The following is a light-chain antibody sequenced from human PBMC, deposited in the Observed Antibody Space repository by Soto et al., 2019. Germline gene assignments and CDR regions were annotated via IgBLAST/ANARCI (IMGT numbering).Light chain of an antibody. V-gene: IGKV3D-20*01. J-gene: IGKJ2*01. CDR1: QSVRSNY. Sequence: EIVLTQSPATLSLSPGERATLSCGASQSVRSNYLAWYQQRPGLAPRLLIYDGSRRATGVPDRFTGSGSGTDFTLTISRLEPEDFAVYFCQQYGGSLPYTFGQGTKVEIK. CDR3: QQYGGSLPYT. CDR2: DGS.